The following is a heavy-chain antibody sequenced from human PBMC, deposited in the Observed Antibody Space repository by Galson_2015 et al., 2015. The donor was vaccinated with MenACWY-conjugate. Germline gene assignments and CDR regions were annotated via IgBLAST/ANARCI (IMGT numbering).Heavy chain of an antibody. Sequence: ETLSLTCTVSGGSINRYYWGWIRQPPGKGLEWVANIYYTGSTNYNPSLNSRVTISLDTSKNQFSLKLNSVTAADTAVYYCARGDGSGSYYDYWGQGILDTVSS. J-gene: IGHJ4*02. V-gene: IGHV4-59*01. CDR1: GGSINRYY. CDR2: IYYTGST. D-gene: IGHD3-10*01. CDR3: ARGDGSGSYYDY.